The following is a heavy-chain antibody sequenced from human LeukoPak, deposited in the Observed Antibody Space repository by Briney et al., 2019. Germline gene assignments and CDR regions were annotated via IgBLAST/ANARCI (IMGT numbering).Heavy chain of an antibody. Sequence: GGSLRLSYAASGFTFSTCSMKWGRQAPGKALEWVSSISGSSYHIYYADSVKGRFTISRDNANNLLYMQMNSLRAEDTAVYYCASGTIVGARGADNWGQGTLVAVSS. CDR2: ISGSSYHI. V-gene: IGHV3-21*01. CDR1: GFTFSTCS. CDR3: ASGTIVGARGADN. D-gene: IGHD1-26*01. J-gene: IGHJ4*02.